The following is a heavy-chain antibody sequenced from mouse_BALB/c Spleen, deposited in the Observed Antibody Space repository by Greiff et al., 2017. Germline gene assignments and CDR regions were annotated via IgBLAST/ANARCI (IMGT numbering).Heavy chain of an antibody. CDR1: GYTFTDYN. CDR3: ARSGVRRAMDY. V-gene: IGHV1-18*01. CDR2: INPNNGGT. Sequence: VQLKQSGPELVKPGASVKIPCKASGYTFTDYNMDWVKQSHGKILEWIGDINPNNGGTIYNQKFKGKATLTVDKSSSTAYMELRSLTSEDTAVYYCARSGVRRAMDYWGQGTSVTVSS. J-gene: IGHJ4*01. D-gene: IGHD2-14*01.